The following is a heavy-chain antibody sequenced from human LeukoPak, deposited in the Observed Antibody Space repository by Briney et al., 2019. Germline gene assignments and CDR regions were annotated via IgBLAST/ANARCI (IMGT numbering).Heavy chain of an antibody. CDR2: IKSKTDGGTT. J-gene: IGHJ4*02. CDR3: TTPVGESPGIEGY. CDR1: GFTFSNAW. D-gene: IGHD6-13*01. Sequence: GGSLRLSCAASGFTFSNAWMSWVRQAPGKGLEWVGRIKSKTDGGTTDYAAPVKGRFTISRDDSKNTLYLQMNSLKTEDTAVYYCTTPVGESPGIEGYWGQGTLVTVSS. V-gene: IGHV3-15*01.